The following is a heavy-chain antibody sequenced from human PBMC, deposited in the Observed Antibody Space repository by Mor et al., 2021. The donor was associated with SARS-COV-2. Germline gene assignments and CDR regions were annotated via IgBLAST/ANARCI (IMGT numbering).Heavy chain of an antibody. CDR3: AKAAQQLGYYYYMDV. Sequence: GSTYYADSVKGRFTISRDNSKNTLYLQMNSLRAEDTAVYYCAKAAQQLGYYYYMDVWGKGTTVTVSS. D-gene: IGHD6-13*01. CDR2: GST. J-gene: IGHJ6*03. V-gene: IGHV3-23*01.